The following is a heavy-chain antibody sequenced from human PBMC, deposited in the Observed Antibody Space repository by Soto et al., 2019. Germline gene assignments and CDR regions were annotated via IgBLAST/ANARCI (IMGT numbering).Heavy chain of an antibody. Sequence: SETLSLTCAVSGYSISSTNWWGWIRQPPGKGPEWIGYINYSGSTYYSPSLKSRVTMSVDTSKNQFFLKLSSVTAVDTAMYYCARIAASGRGPWFDPWGQGTLVTVSS. D-gene: IGHD6-13*01. J-gene: IGHJ5*02. CDR2: INYSGST. CDR3: ARIAASGRGPWFDP. V-gene: IGHV4-28*01. CDR1: GYSISSTNW.